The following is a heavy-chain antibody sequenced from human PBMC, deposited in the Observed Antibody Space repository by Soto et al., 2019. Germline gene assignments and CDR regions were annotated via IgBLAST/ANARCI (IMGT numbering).Heavy chain of an antibody. Sequence: GGSLRLSCAASGFTFSSYSMNWVRQAPGKGLEWVSSISSSSSYIYYADSVKGRFTISRDNAKNSLYLQMNSLRAEDTAVYYCARDFDGGGAFDIWGQGTMVTVSS. CDR1: GFTFSSYS. J-gene: IGHJ3*02. CDR3: ARDFDGGGAFDI. D-gene: IGHD2-15*01. CDR2: ISSSSSYI. V-gene: IGHV3-21*01.